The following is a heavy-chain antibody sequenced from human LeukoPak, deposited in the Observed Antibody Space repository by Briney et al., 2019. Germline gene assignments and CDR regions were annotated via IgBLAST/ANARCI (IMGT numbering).Heavy chain of an antibody. CDR3: ARGWEFWSGYYPAYFDY. CDR1: GFTFSTYN. CDR2: ISSSSNYI. V-gene: IGHV3-21*01. Sequence: PGGSLRLSCAASGFTFSTYNMNWVRQAPGKGLEWVSSISSSSNYIYYADSVKGRFTISRDNAKNSLYLQMNSLRAEDTAVYYCARGWEFWSGYYPAYFDYWGQGTLVTVSS. J-gene: IGHJ4*02. D-gene: IGHD3-3*01.